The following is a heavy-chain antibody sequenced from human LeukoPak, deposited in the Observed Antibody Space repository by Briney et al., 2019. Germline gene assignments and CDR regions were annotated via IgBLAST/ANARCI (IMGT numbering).Heavy chain of an antibody. CDR2: INPNSGGT. J-gene: IGHJ4*02. CDR1: GGTFSIYA. Sequence: ASVNVSCKASGGTFSIYAISWVRQAPGQGLEWMGRINPNSGGTNYAQKFQGRVTMTRDTSISTAYMELSRLRSDDTAVYYCARDLPVLKEWEQPNYWGQGTLVTVSS. D-gene: IGHD1-26*01. V-gene: IGHV1-2*06. CDR3: ARDLPVLKEWEQPNY.